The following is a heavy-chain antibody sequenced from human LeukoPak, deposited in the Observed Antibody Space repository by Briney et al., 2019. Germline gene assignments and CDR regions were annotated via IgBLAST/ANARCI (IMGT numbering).Heavy chain of an antibody. D-gene: IGHD6-19*01. V-gene: IGHV3-7*01. CDR2: IKQDGSEK. CDR3: ARRGSSSGWHNPYYYYYYMDV. J-gene: IGHJ6*03. CDR1: GFTFSSYW. Sequence: GSLRLSCAASGFTFSSYWMSWVRQAPGKGLEWVANIKQDGSEKYYVDSVKGRFTTSRDNAKNSLYLQMNSLRAEDTAVYYCARRGSSSGWHNPYYYYYYMDVWGKGTTVTVSS.